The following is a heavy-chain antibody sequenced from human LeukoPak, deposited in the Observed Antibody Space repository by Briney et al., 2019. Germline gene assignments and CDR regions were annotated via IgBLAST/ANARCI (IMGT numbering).Heavy chain of an antibody. Sequence: GGSLRLSCAASGFTFSRYWMHWVRQAPGKGLVWVSRINSDGSDTTYADSVKGRFTISRDNAKNTLYLQMNSLRAEDTAVYYCARNPQSEGGYWGQGTLVTVSS. CDR1: GFTFSRYW. D-gene: IGHD3-16*01. CDR3: ARNPQSEGGY. CDR2: INSDGSDT. J-gene: IGHJ4*02. V-gene: IGHV3-74*03.